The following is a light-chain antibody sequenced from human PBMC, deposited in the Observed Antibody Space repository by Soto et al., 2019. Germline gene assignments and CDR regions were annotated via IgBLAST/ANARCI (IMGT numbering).Light chain of an antibody. CDR1: QTVTTSY. CDR2: TVS. Sequence: EIVLTQSPDTLSLSPGERATLYCRASQTVTTSYLAWYQQKPGQAPRLLIYTVSSRATGIPDRFSGSGSGTDFTLTISRLEPEDFAVYYCQQYSNSPPTFGQGTKVDIK. V-gene: IGKV3-20*01. CDR3: QQYSNSPPT. J-gene: IGKJ1*01.